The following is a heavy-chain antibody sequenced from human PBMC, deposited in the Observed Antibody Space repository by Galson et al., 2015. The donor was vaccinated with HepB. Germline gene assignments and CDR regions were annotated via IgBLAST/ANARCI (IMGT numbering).Heavy chain of an antibody. CDR3: ARGYSYGFRAIRAGVDI. Sequence: SLRLSCAASGFTFSSYAMHWVRQAPGRGLEWVAVISYDGSNKYYADSVKGRFTISRDNSKNTLYLQMNSLRAEDTAVYYCARGYSYGFRAIRAGVDIWGQGTMVTVSS. D-gene: IGHD5-18*01. CDR1: GFTFSSYA. J-gene: IGHJ3*02. CDR2: ISYDGSNK. V-gene: IGHV3-30-3*01.